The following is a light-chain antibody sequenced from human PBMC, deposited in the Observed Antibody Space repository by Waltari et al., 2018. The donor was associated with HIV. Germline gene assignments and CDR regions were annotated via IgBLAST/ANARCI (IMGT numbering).Light chain of an antibody. V-gene: IGLV1-40*01. CDR2: GNS. CDR3: QSYDSNLSGATV. CDR1: SSYIGAGQD. J-gene: IGLJ1*01. Sequence: QSVLTQPSSVSGAPGQRVTVSRTGRSSYIGAGQDAHRYQQLPGTAPKVLIYGNSNRPSGVPDRFSGSKSGTSASLAITGLQAEDEADYYCQSYDSNLSGATVFGTGTKVTVL.